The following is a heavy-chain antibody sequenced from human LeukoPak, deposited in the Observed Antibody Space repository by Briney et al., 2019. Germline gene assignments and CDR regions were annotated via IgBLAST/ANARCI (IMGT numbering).Heavy chain of an antibody. CDR2: IKQDGSEK. V-gene: IGHV3-7*01. D-gene: IGHD3-3*01. Sequence: GGSLRLSCGASGFTFSSYWMSWVRQAPGKGLEWVANIKQDGSEKYYVDSVKGRFTISRDNAKNSLYLQMNSLRAEDTAVYYCARARRVYYDFWSGYSIDGFDYWGQGTLVTVSS. CDR3: ARARRVYYDFWSGYSIDGFDY. J-gene: IGHJ4*02. CDR1: GFTFSSYW.